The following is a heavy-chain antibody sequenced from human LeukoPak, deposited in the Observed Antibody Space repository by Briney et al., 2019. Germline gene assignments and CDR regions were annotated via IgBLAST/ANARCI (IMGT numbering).Heavy chain of an antibody. D-gene: IGHD3-10*01. CDR1: GGAFNSFG. CDR3: ARGRMDRGIINYFDY. Sequence: EASVKVSCKASGGAFNSFGIGWMRQAPGQGLEWMGRIIPILGSAKYPQKFQDRVTITADTSTTTAYMELSSLRSDDTAIYFCARGRMDRGIINYFDYWGQGTLVTVSP. J-gene: IGHJ4*02. CDR2: IIPILGSA. V-gene: IGHV1-69*04.